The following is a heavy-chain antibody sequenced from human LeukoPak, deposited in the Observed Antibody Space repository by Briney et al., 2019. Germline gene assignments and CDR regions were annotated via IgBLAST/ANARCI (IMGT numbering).Heavy chain of an antibody. CDR2: IYHTGTT. J-gene: IGHJ6*03. D-gene: IGHD2-15*01. CDR3: ARDGDGGLYMDV. Sequence: SETLSLTCSVSGYSLSSGYFWGWIRQPPGKGLEWIGSIYHTGTTYYNPSLKSRVTISVDTSKNQFSLKLSSVTAADTAVYYCARDGDGGLYMDVWGKGTTVTVSS. CDR1: GYSLSSGYF. V-gene: IGHV4-38-2*02.